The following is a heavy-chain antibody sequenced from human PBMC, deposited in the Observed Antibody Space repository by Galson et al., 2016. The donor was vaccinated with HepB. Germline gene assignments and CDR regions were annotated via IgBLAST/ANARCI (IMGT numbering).Heavy chain of an antibody. CDR1: GVTFSSYA. Sequence: SLRLSCAVSGVTFSSYAMSWVRQAPGKGLEWVSVISDSGGFTNYVDSVKGRFTISRDNSKNTLYLQMNSLRAEDTAVYYCAKARRGGTHAALDYWGLGTLVSVSS. J-gene: IGHJ4*02. D-gene: IGHD3-16*01. CDR3: AKARRGGTHAALDY. CDR2: ISDSGGFT. V-gene: IGHV3-23*01.